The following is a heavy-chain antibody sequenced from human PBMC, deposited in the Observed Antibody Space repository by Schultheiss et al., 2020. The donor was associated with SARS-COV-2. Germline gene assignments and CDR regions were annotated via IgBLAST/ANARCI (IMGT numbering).Heavy chain of an antibody. CDR2: IYTSGST. Sequence: SETLSLTCAVYGGSFSGYYWSWIRQPPGKGLEWIGRIYTSGSTNYNPSLKSRVTISVDTSKNQFYLKLSSVTAADTAVYYCARDRSGYPPRYGMDVWGQGTTVTVSS. D-gene: IGHD3-22*01. CDR3: ARDRSGYPPRYGMDV. CDR1: GGSFSGYY. V-gene: IGHV4-59*10. J-gene: IGHJ6*02.